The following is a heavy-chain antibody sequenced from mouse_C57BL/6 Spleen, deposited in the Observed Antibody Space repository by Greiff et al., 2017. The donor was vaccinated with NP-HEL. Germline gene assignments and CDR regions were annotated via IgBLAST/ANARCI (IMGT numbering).Heavy chain of an antibody. J-gene: IGHJ4*01. CDR1: GYTFTSYW. V-gene: IGHV1-50*01. CDR2: IDPSDSYT. Sequence: VQLQQPGAELVKPGASVKLSCKASGYTFTSYWMQWVKQRPGQGLEWIGEIDPSDSYTNYNQKFKGKATLTVDTSSSTAYMQLSSLTSEDSAVYYCARFDPHSTLYAMDYWGQGTSVTVSS. D-gene: IGHD3-1*01. CDR3: ARFDPHSTLYAMDY.